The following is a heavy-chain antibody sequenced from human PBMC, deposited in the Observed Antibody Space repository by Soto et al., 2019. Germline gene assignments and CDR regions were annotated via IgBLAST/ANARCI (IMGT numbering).Heavy chain of an antibody. Sequence: GGSLRLSCVASGFNLSPYTMSWVRQAPGKGLEWVSSIGISIGYIYYGESVTGRFTISRDNAKNSLFLQMNSLRAEDTAVYFCGRKVLGVTGDAVDVWGQRTTV. V-gene: IGHV3-21*01. CDR3: GRKVLGVTGDAVDV. J-gene: IGHJ3*01. D-gene: IGHD2-8*01. CDR2: IGISIGYI. CDR1: GFNLSPYT.